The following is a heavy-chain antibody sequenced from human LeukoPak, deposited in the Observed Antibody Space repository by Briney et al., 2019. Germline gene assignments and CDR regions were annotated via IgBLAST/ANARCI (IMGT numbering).Heavy chain of an antibody. Sequence: ASVKVSCKASGYTFTGYYMNWVRQAPGQGLEWMGWINANSGATNYAQKFQGRVTMTRDTSISTAYMELSSLRSDDTAIYYCARDSFDYYGMDVWGQGTTVTISS. CDR1: GYTFTGYY. CDR3: ARDSFDYYGMDV. J-gene: IGHJ6*02. CDR2: INANSGAT. V-gene: IGHV1-2*02.